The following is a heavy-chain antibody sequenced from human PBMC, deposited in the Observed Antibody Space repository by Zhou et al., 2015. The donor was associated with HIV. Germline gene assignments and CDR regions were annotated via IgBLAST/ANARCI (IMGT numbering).Heavy chain of an antibody. CDR1: GGTFSSYA. Sequence: QVQLVQSGAEVKKPGSSVKVSCKASGGTFSSYAISWVRQAPGQGLEWMGGIIPIFGTANYAQKFQGRVTITADESTSTAYMELSSLRSEDTAVYYCAGGRLNYYDSSGYYDVPPFKGAFDIWGQGTMVTVSS. CDR3: AGGRLNYYDSSGYYDVPPFKGAFDI. V-gene: IGHV1-69*01. J-gene: IGHJ3*02. CDR2: IIPIFGTA. D-gene: IGHD3-22*01.